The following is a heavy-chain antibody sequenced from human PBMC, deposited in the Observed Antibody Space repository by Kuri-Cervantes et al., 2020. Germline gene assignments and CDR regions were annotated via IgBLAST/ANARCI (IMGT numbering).Heavy chain of an antibody. Sequence: GESLKISCAASGFSFSYYSMNWVRQAPGKGLEWVSGVNRDGTSTRYADSVRGRSTISRDNAKTTIYLQMNSLRAEDTAVYYCAGGEGLYYNSYMDVWGKGTTVTVSS. V-gene: IGHV3-74*01. CDR2: VNRDGTST. J-gene: IGHJ6*03. CDR3: AGGEGLYYNSYMDV. D-gene: IGHD3-16*01. CDR1: GFSFSYYS.